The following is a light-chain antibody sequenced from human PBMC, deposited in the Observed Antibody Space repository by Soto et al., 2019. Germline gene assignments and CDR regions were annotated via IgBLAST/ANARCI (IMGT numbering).Light chain of an antibody. J-gene: IGKJ3*01. Sequence: EIVMTQSPATLSVSPGERATLSCRASQSVNSNLAWYQQKPGQAPRLLIYGASYRTTGIPARFSGSGSGTESTLTISSLQSEDFAVYYCQQYNNWPTFGPGTKVDIK. CDR2: GAS. CDR1: QSVNSN. V-gene: IGKV3-15*01. CDR3: QQYNNWPT.